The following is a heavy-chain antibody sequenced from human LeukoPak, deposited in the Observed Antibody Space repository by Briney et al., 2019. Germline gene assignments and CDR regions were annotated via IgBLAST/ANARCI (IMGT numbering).Heavy chain of an antibody. D-gene: IGHD3-16*02. Sequence: PGRSLRLSCAASGFTFSDHAMHWVRQAPGKGLEWVAVISYHGRDIYYADSVKGRFTISRDNSKNTLYLQMNSLRAEDTAVYYCAKDPVGNYVWGSYRSAEEIIDYWGQGTLVTVSS. J-gene: IGHJ4*02. CDR2: ISYHGRDI. CDR3: AKDPVGNYVWGSYRSAEEIIDY. V-gene: IGHV3-30*04. CDR1: GFTFSDHA.